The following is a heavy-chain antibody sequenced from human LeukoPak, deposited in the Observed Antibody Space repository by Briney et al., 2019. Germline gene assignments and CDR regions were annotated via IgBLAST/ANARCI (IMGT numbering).Heavy chain of an antibody. CDR1: GGSLSGYY. V-gene: IGHV4-34*01. D-gene: IGHD2-2*01. J-gene: IGHJ3*02. CDR3: ARGGCSSTSCYAVLGAFDI. Sequence: SETLSLTCAVYGGSLSGYYWSWIRQPPGKGLEWIGEINHSGSTNYNPSLKSRVTISVDTSKNQFSLKLSSVTAADTAVYYCARGGCSSTSCYAVLGAFDIWGQGTMVTVSS. CDR2: INHSGST.